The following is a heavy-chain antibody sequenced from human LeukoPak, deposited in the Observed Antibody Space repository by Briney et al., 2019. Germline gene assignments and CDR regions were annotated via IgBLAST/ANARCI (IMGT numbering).Heavy chain of an antibody. CDR2: ISSNGGST. J-gene: IGHJ1*01. Sequence: QPGGSLRLSCSASGFTFSSYAMHWVRQAPGKGLEYVSAISSNGGSTYYADSVKGRFTISRDNSKNTLYLQTSSLRAEDTAVYCCVKDLVRYYYDSSGYGPEYFQHWGQGTLVTVSS. V-gene: IGHV3-64D*06. CDR1: GFTFSSYA. CDR3: VKDLVRYYYDSSGYGPEYFQH. D-gene: IGHD3-22*01.